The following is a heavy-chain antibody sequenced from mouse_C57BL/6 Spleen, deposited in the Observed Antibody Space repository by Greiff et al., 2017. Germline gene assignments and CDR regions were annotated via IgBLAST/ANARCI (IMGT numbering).Heavy chain of an antibody. J-gene: IGHJ2*01. CDR2: IDPSDSYT. V-gene: IGHV1-69*01. CDR3: ANYY. Sequence: QVQLQQPGAELVMPGASVKLSCKASGYTFTSYWMHWVKQRPGQGLEWIGEIDPSDSYTNYNQKFKSKATLTVDKSSSTAYMQLSSLTSEDSAVYYCANYYWGQGTTLTVSS. CDR1: GYTFTSYW.